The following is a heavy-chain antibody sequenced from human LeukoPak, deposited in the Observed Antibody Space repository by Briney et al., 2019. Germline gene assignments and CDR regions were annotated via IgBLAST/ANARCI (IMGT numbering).Heavy chain of an antibody. J-gene: IGHJ6*03. V-gene: IGHV4-39*07. D-gene: IGHD3-16*01. Sequence: SETLSLTCTVSGGSISSSSYYWSWIRQPPGKGLEWIGSIYYSGSTYYNPSLKSRVTISVDTSKNQFSLKLSSVTAADTAVYYCARGPGGSPYYYYYMDVWGKGTTVTVSS. CDR2: IYYSGST. CDR1: GGSISSSSYY. CDR3: ARGPGGSPYYYYYMDV.